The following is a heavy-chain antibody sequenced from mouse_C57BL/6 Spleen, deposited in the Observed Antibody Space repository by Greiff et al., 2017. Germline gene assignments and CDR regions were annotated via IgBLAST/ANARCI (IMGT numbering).Heavy chain of an antibody. CDR1: GYTFTAYE. CDR3: TRNWDDYFDY. J-gene: IGHJ2*01. V-gene: IGHV1-15*01. D-gene: IGHD4-1*01. CDR2: IDPETGGT. Sequence: QVQLQQSGAELVRPGASVTLSCKASGYTFTAYEMHWVKQTPVHGLAWIGAIDPETGGTAYNQTFKGKAILTADKSSSTAYMELRSLTSEDSAVYYCTRNWDDYFDYWGQGTTLTVSS.